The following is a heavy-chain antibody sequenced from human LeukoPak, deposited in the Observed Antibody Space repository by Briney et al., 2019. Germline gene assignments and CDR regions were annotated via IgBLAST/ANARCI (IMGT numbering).Heavy chain of an antibody. CDR3: ANRPVWVHYAADY. D-gene: IGHD3-16*01. J-gene: IGHJ4*02. Sequence: GESLRLSCAASGFTFSSYSMNWVRQAPGKGLEWVSAISGSGGSTYYADSVKGRFTISRDNSKNTLYLQMNSLRVEDTAVYYCANRPVWVHYAADYWGQGTLVTVSS. V-gene: IGHV3-23*01. CDR2: ISGSGGST. CDR1: GFTFSSYS.